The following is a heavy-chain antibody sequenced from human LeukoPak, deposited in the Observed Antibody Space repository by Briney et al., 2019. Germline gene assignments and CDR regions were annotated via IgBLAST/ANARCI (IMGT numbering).Heavy chain of an antibody. J-gene: IGHJ6*02. V-gene: IGHV1-69*04. CDR2: IIPILGIA. CDR3: AGEEGIAAAAAIYYYGMDV. D-gene: IGHD6-13*01. CDR1: GGTFSSYA. Sequence: ASVKVSCKASGGTFSSYAISWVRQAPGQGLDWMGRIIPILGIANYAQKFQGRVTITADKSTSTAYMELSSLRSEDTAVYYCAGEEGIAAAAAIYYYGMDVWGQGTTVTVSS.